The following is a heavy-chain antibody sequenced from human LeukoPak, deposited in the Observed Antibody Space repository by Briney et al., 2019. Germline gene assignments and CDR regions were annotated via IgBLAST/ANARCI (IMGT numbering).Heavy chain of an antibody. CDR1: GFTFSSYS. D-gene: IGHD6-19*01. J-gene: IGHJ4*02. CDR2: ISSSSSYI. Sequence: GGSLRLSCAASGFTFSSYSMNWVRQAPGKGLEWVSSISSSSSYIYYADSVKGRLTISRDNAKNSLYLQMNSLRAEDTAVYYCARDLTVAGTYWGQGTLVTVSS. CDR3: ARDLTVAGTY. V-gene: IGHV3-21*01.